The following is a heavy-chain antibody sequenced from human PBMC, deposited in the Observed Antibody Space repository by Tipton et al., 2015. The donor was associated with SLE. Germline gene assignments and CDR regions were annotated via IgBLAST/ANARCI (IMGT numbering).Heavy chain of an antibody. V-gene: IGHV3-23*01. J-gene: IGHJ3*02. CDR1: GFTFSSYA. CDR2: ISGSGGST. D-gene: IGHD2-21*01. CDR3: AKKGSRCGGDCYPDDAFDI. Sequence: SLRLSCAASGFTFSSYAMSWVRQAPGKGLEWVSAISGSGGSTYYAASLKGRFTIARDNSKNTLYLQMNSLRAEDTAVYYCAKKGSRCGGDCYPDDAFDIWGQGTMVTVSS.